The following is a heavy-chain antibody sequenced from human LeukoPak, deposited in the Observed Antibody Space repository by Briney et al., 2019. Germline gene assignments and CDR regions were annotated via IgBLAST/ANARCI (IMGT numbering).Heavy chain of an antibody. V-gene: IGHV4-59*01. CDR3: ARGEPVDY. CDR2: SYYSGIT. J-gene: IGHJ4*02. CDR1: GDSISTYY. D-gene: IGHD1-14*01. Sequence: SETLSLTCTVSGDSISTYYWSWIRQSPGKGLEWIGYSYYSGITSYNPSLKSRVTMSVDESKNQLSLKVNSVTAADTAVYYCARGEPVDYWGQGTLITVSS.